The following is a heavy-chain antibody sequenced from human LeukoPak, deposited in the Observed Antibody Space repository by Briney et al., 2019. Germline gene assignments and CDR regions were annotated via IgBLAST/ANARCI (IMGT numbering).Heavy chain of an antibody. CDR3: AKGRWSYSSGWYFDY. V-gene: IGHV3-23*01. CDR2: FSGSGGST. Sequence: GGSLRLSCAASGFTFSSYAMSWVRQAPGKGLEWVSGFSGSGGSTYYADSLKGRFTISRDNSKSTLYLQMNSLRAEDTAVYYCAKGRWSYSSGWYFDYWGQGTLVTVSS. J-gene: IGHJ4*02. D-gene: IGHD6-19*01. CDR1: GFTFSSYA.